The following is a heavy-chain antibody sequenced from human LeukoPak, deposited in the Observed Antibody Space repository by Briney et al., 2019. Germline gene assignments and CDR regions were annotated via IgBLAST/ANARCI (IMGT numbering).Heavy chain of an antibody. V-gene: IGHV3-53*04. CDR3: ARDLRYCSSTSCPYYYYYGMDV. Sequence: GGSLRLSCAASGFTVSINYMSWVRQAPGKGLGWVSVIYSGGSTYYADSVKGRFTISRHNSKNTLYLQMNSLRAEDTAVYYCARDLRYCSSTSCPYYYYYGMDVWGQGTTVTVSS. J-gene: IGHJ6*02. CDR1: GFTVSINY. D-gene: IGHD2-2*01. CDR2: IYSGGST.